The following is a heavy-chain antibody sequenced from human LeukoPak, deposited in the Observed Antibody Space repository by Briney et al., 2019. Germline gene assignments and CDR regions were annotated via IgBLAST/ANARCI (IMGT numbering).Heavy chain of an antibody. CDR1: GFTFSSYG. J-gene: IGHJ4*02. CDR2: ISYDGSNK. Sequence: GGSLRLSCAASGFTFSSYGMHWVRQAPGKGLEWVAVISYDGSNKYYADSVKGRFTISRDNSKNTLYLQMNSLRAEDTAVYYCAKPDIVATKAFDYWGQGTLVTVSS. D-gene: IGHD5-12*01. CDR3: AKPDIVATKAFDY. V-gene: IGHV3-30*18.